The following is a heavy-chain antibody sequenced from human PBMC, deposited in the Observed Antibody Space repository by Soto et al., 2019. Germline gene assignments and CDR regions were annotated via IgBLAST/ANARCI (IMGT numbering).Heavy chain of an antibody. Sequence: SETLSLTCTVSGGSITNGGFYWSWVRQHPGKGLEWIGYIYYSGSSNYNPSLKSRATISGDTSKNQFSLRLSSVTAADTAVYYCARAFTMIVFDYWGQGTLVTVSS. CDR2: IYYSGSS. CDR1: GGSITNGGFY. CDR3: ARAFTMIVFDY. V-gene: IGHV4-31*03. J-gene: IGHJ4*02. D-gene: IGHD3-22*01.